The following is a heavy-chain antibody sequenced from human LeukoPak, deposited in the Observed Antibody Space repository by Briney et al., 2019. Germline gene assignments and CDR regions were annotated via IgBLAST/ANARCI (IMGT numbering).Heavy chain of an antibody. J-gene: IGHJ5*02. CDR1: GGSISSSSYY. V-gene: IGHV4-39*01. Sequence: SETLSLTCTVSGGSISSSSYYWGWIRQPPGKGLEWIGSIYYSGSTYYNPSLKSRVTISVDTSKNQFSLKLSSVTAADTAVYXXXRGVXVPAAKDNWFDPWGQGTLVTVPS. CDR2: IYYSGST. D-gene: IGHD2-2*01. CDR3: XRGVXVPAAKDNWFDP.